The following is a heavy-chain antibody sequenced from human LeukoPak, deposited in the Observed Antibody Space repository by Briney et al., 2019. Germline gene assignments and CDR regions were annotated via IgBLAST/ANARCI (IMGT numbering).Heavy chain of an antibody. J-gene: IGHJ4*02. D-gene: IGHD3-9*01. CDR2: IIPIFGTA. V-gene: IGHV1-69*06. Sequence: SVKVSCKASGGTFSSYAISWVRQAPGQGLEWMGGIIPIFGTANYAQKFQGRVTITADKSTSTAYMELSSLRSEDTAAYYCARELPDYYDILTGYSAFDYWGQGTLVTVSS. CDR1: GGTFSSYA. CDR3: ARELPDYYDILTGYSAFDY.